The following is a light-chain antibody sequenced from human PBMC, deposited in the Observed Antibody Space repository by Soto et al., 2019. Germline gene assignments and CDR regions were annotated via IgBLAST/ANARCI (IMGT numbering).Light chain of an antibody. V-gene: IGLV2-14*01. J-gene: IGLJ2*01. CDR2: EVS. CDR3: SSYTSSSTLVV. CDR1: SSDVGGYNY. Sequence: QSALTQPASVSGSPGQSITISCTGTSSDVGGYNYVSWYQQHPGKAPKLRIYEVSNLPSGVSNRFSGSKSGNTASLTISGVQAEDESDYYCSSYTSSSTLVVFGGGTKVTVL.